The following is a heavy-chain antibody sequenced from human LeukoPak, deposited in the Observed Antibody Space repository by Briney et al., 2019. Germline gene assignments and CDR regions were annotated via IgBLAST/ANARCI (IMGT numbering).Heavy chain of an antibody. CDR2: INPNSGGT. Sequence: ASVKVSCKASGYTFTGYYMHWVRQAPGQGLEWMGWINPNSGGTNYAQKFQGRVTMTRDTSISTAYMELSRLRSDDAAVYYCARTASKYSSGWYYYYYMDVWGKGTTVTVSS. J-gene: IGHJ6*03. D-gene: IGHD6-19*01. CDR1: GYTFTGYY. V-gene: IGHV1-2*02. CDR3: ARTASKYSSGWYYYYYMDV.